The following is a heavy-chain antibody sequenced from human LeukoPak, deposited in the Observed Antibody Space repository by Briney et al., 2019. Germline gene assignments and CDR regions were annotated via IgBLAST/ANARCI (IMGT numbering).Heavy chain of an antibody. Sequence: GASVKVSCKASGYTFTGYYMHRVRQAPGQGLEWMGWINPNSGGTNYAQKFQGRVTMTRDTSISTAYMELSRLRSDDTAVYYCARVRAAAGSTFGYWGQGTLVTVSS. CDR1: GYTFTGYY. J-gene: IGHJ4*02. CDR2: INPNSGGT. D-gene: IGHD6-13*01. V-gene: IGHV1-2*02. CDR3: ARVRAAAGSTFGY.